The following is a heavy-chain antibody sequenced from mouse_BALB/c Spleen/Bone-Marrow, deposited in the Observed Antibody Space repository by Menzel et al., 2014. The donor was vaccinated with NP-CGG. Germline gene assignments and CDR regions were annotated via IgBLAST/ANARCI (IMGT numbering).Heavy chain of an antibody. V-gene: IGHV5-6-3*01. D-gene: IGHD3-3*01. CDR3: ARGRDWFDY. CDR2: ISGSGSSA. Sequence: EVMLVESGGGLVQPGGSLKLSCAASGFTFSGYGMSWVRQTPDKGLELVATISGSGSSAYYPDSVKGRFTISRDNARNTLYLQMSNLKSEDTAMYYCARGRDWFDYWGQGTTLTVSS. CDR1: GFTFSGYG. J-gene: IGHJ2*01.